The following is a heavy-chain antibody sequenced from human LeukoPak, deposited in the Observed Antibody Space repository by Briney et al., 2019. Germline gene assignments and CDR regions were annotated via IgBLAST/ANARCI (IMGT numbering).Heavy chain of an antibody. CDR1: GDSVSGGSAG. CDR2: IYYRSKWYS. D-gene: IGHD3-10*01. J-gene: IGHJ5*02. Sequence: SQTLSLTCAISGDSVSGGSAGWNWIRQSPSRGLEWLGRIYYRSKWYSDYAISVKSRITINPDTSRNQFSLQLNSVTHDDTAVYYCTGGGLVRGSLHWFDPWGQGSLVTVSS. V-gene: IGHV6-1*01. CDR3: TGGGLVRGSLHWFDP.